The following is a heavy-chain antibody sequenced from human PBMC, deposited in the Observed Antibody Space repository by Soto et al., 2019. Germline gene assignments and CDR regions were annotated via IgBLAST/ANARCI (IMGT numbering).Heavy chain of an antibody. CDR2: INSDGSST. D-gene: IGHD1-26*01. J-gene: IGHJ4*02. CDR1: GFTFSSYW. V-gene: IGHV3-74*01. Sequence: RLSCAASGFTFSSYWMHWVRQAPAKGLVWVSRINSDGSSTSYADSVKGRFTISRDNAKNTLYLQMNRLRAEDTAVYYCARYGELRDFDYWGQGTLVTVSS. CDR3: ARYGELRDFDY.